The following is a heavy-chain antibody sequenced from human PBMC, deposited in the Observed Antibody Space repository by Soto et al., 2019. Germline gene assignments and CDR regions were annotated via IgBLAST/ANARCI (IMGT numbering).Heavy chain of an antibody. V-gene: IGHV3-21*01. CDR3: ARCGTGVQDGYNYIPNY. CDR2: ISRSSGYI. D-gene: IGHD5-12*01. CDR1: GFTFSNYN. J-gene: IGHJ4*02. Sequence: EVQLGESGGGLVKPGESLRLSCAASGFTFSNYNMIWVRQAPGKGLEWVSSISRSSGYIYYADSMKGRFTISRDNAKNSLFLQMNSLRDEDTAVYFCARCGTGVQDGYNYIPNYWGQGTLVTVSS.